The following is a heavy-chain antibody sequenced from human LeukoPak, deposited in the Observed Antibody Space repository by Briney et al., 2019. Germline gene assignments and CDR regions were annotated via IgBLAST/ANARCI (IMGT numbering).Heavy chain of an antibody. CDR1: GYTFTSYW. V-gene: IGHV5-51*01. CDR3: ARPVYGSGSYDAFDI. D-gene: IGHD3-10*01. Sequence: GESLKISCKGSGYTFTSYWIGWVRQMPGKGLEWMGIIYPGDSDTRYSPSFQGQVTISADKSISTAYLLWSSLKASDTAMYYCARPVYGSGSYDAFDIWGQGTMVTVSS. J-gene: IGHJ3*02. CDR2: IYPGDSDT.